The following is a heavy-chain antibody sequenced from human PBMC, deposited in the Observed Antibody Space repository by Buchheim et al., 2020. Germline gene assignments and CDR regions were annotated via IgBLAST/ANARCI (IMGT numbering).Heavy chain of an antibody. Sequence: EVQLVESGGGLVQPGGSLRLSCAASGFTFTNYWMHWIRQGQGKGLECVSRINSDGSSTSYADSVRGRFTISRDNAKNTLYLQMNSLRAEDMALHYCVRAYGGGWEFDYWGQGTL. D-gene: IGHD2-21*01. V-gene: IGHV3-74*01. CDR1: GFTFTNYW. J-gene: IGHJ4*02. CDR2: INSDGSST. CDR3: VRAYGGGWEFDY.